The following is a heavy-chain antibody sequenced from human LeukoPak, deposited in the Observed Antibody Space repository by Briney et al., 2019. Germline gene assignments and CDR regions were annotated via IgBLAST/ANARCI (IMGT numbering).Heavy chain of an antibody. CDR3: ARGGGYLDY. D-gene: IGHD6-13*01. CDR1: GGSISSGGYY. CDR2: IYHSGST. V-gene: IGHV4-30-2*01. J-gene: IGHJ4*02. Sequence: SETLSLTCTVSGGSISSGGYYWSWIRQPPGKGLEWIGYIYHSGSTYYNPSLKSRVTISVDRSKNQFSLKLSSVTAADTAVYYCARGGGYLDYWGQGTLVTVSS.